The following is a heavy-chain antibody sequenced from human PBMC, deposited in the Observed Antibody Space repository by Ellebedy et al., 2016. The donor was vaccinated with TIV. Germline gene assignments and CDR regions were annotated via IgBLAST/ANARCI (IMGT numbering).Heavy chain of an antibody. CDR1: GYTFTGYY. J-gene: IGHJ5*02. CDR3: ARIKLRIAAAGTSWFDP. Sequence: AASVKVSCKASGYTFTGYYMHWVRQAPGQGLEWMGWINPNSGDTNYAQKLQGRVTMTTDTSTTTAYMELRSLRSDDTAVYYCARIKLRIAAAGTSWFDPWGQGTLVTVSS. CDR2: INPNSGDT. D-gene: IGHD6-13*01. V-gene: IGHV1-2*02.